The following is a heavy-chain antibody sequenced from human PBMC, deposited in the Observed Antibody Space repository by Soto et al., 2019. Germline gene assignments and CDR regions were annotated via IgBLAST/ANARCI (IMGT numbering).Heavy chain of an antibody. J-gene: IGHJ6*02. D-gene: IGHD6-19*01. V-gene: IGHV3-23*01. CDR3: AKKEFGGWYSGEYYYGMDV. Sequence: GGSLRLSCAASGFTFSSYAMSWVRQAPGKGLEWVSAISGSGGSTYYADSVKGRFTISRDNSKNTLYLQMNSLRAEDTAVYYFAKKEFGGWYSGEYYYGMDVWGQGTTVTVSS. CDR1: GFTFSSYA. CDR2: ISGSGGST.